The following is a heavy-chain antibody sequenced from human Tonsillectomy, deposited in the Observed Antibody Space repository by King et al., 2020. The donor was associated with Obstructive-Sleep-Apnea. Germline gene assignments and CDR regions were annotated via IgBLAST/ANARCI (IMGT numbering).Heavy chain of an antibody. CDR2: IKQDGSEK. D-gene: IGHD1-26*01. CDR3: ARGSGRN. Sequence: QLVQSGGGLVQPGGSLRLSCAASGFTFISYWMSWVRQAPGKGLEWVANIKQDGSEKYYVDSVKGRFTISRDNAKNSLYLQMNSLRAEDTAVYYCARGSGRNWGQGTLVTVSS. CDR1: GFTFISYW. V-gene: IGHV3-7*03. J-gene: IGHJ4*02.